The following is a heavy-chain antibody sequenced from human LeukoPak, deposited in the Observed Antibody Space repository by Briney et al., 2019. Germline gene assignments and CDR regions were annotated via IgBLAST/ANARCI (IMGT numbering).Heavy chain of an antibody. CDR1: GYTFTSYY. V-gene: IGHV1-46*01. D-gene: IGHD3-10*01. J-gene: IGHJ3*02. Sequence: ASVKVSCKASGYTFTSYYMHWVRQAPGQGLEWMGIINPSGGSTSYAQKFRGRVTMTRDTSTSTVYVELSSLRSEDTAVYYCARIPLWSNAFDIWGQGTMVTVSS. CDR2: INPSGGST. CDR3: ARIPLWSNAFDI.